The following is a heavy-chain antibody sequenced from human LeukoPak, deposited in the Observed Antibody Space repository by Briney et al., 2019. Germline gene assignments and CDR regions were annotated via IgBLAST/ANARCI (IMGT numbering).Heavy chain of an antibody. CDR1: GGSFSGYY. V-gene: IGHV4-59*10. J-gene: IGHJ4*02. CDR3: ARAAGHDFDY. Sequence: SETLSLTCAVYGGSFSGYYWSWIRQPPGKGLEWIGRIHSSGCTNYNPSLKSRVTMSVDSSKNQFSLKLSSVTAADTAVYYCARAAGHDFDYWGQGTLVTVSS. D-gene: IGHD6-25*01. CDR2: IHSSGCT.